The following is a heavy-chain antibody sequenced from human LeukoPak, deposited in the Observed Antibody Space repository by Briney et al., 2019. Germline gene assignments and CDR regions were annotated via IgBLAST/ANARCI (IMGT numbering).Heavy chain of an antibody. J-gene: IGHJ4*02. D-gene: IGHD6-13*01. V-gene: IGHV3-30*04. CDR3: AKGAVSSWLDY. CDR1: GFNSNMYA. Sequence: PGGSLRLSCVASGFNSNMYAIHWVRQAPGKGLEWVALISSNGGRKDYADSVKGRFTIDRDNSKNTVYLQMNSLRAGDTALYYCAKGAVSSWLDYWGQGTLVTVSS. CDR2: ISSNGGRK.